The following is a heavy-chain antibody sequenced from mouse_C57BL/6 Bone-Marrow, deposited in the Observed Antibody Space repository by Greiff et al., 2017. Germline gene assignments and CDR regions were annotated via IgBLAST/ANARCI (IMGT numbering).Heavy chain of an antibody. V-gene: IGHV1-54*01. CDR2: INPGSGGT. D-gene: IGHD2-3*01. J-gene: IGHJ1*03. Sequence: VQLKESGAELVRPGTSVKVSCKASGYAFTNYLIEWVKQRPGQGLEWIGVINPGSGGTNYNEKFKGKATLTADKASSTAYMQLSSLTSEDSAVYVCVYDGYPYWYFDDWGTGTTVTVSS. CDR3: VYDGYPYWYFDD. CDR1: GYAFTNYL.